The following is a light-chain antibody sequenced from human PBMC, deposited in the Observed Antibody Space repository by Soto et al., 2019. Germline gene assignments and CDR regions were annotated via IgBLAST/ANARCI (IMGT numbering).Light chain of an antibody. CDR2: GAS. Sequence: EIVLTQSPGTLSLSPGERATLSCRASQTVGSSFLAWFQHKPGQAPRLLIYGASTRATGIPDRFSGSRSGAEFTLTINSLQSEDFAVYYCQPYNNWPLTFGGGTKVDIK. V-gene: IGKV3D-15*01. CDR3: QPYNNWPLT. J-gene: IGKJ4*01. CDR1: QTVGSS.